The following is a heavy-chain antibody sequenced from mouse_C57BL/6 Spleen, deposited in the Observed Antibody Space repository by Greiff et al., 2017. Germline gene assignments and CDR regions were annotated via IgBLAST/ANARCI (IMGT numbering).Heavy chain of an antibody. CDR2: IYPGDGDT. Sequence: VQLQESGPELVKPGASVKISCKASGYAFSSSWMNWVKQRPGKGLEWIGRIYPGDGDTNYNGKFKGKATLTADKSSSTAYMQLSSLTSEDSAVYFCARRAYEYDEGFAYWGQGTLVTVSA. V-gene: IGHV1-82*01. CDR3: ARRAYEYDEGFAY. D-gene: IGHD2-4*01. J-gene: IGHJ3*01. CDR1: GYAFSSSW.